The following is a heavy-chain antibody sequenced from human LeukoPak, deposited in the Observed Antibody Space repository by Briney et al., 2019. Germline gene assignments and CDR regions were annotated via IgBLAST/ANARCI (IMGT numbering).Heavy chain of an antibody. J-gene: IGHJ4*02. CDR2: IYSGGTT. Sequence: GGSLRLSCAASGFTFSSYGMHWVRQAPGKGLEWVSVIYSGGTTNYADSVKGRFTISRDISKNTLYLQMNSLRAEDTAVFYCAKRAYYQDYFDYWGQGTLVTVSS. CDR1: GFTFSSYG. D-gene: IGHD3-16*01. CDR3: AKRAYYQDYFDY. V-gene: IGHV3-NL1*01.